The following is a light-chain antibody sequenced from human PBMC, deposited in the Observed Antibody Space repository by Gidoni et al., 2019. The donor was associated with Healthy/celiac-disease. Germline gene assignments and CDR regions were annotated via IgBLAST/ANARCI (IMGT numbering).Light chain of an antibody. CDR1: QSVNSN. CDR3: QKYNNWPWT. Sequence: EIVMTQSPATLSVSPGERATLSCRASQSVNSNLAWYQQKPGQAPRLLIYGASTRATGIPARFSGSGSGTEFTLTISSLQSEDFAVDYCQKYNNWPWTFGQGTKVEIK. CDR2: GAS. V-gene: IGKV3-15*01. J-gene: IGKJ1*01.